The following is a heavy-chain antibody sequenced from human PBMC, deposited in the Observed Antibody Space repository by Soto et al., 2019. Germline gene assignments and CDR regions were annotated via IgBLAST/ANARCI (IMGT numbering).Heavy chain of an antibody. D-gene: IGHD3-10*01. CDR2: ITRDYNT. Sequence: QVQLVESGGGLVKPGGSLRLSCAASGFIFSDSYMSWIRQAPGKGPEWVAYITRDYNTFYADSVRGRFTVSRDNANNSLYLQINSLRAEDTAVYYCARTNGAGSWGHFDYWGQGVLVTVSS. CDR1: GFIFSDSY. V-gene: IGHV3-11*01. CDR3: ARTNGAGSWGHFDY. J-gene: IGHJ4*02.